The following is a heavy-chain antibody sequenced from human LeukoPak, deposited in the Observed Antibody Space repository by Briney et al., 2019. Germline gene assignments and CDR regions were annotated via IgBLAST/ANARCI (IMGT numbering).Heavy chain of an antibody. D-gene: IGHD3-16*01. CDR2: INTGETT. CDR1: GFTFASHA. Sequence: GGSLRLSCAASGFTFASHAMSWVRQAPGKGLEWVSNINTGETTFYADSVKGRFTISRDFFKNTLFLQMNSLRDEDTAVYYCTRGFFDMWGLETMVTV. J-gene: IGHJ3*02. CDR3: TRGFFDM. V-gene: IGHV3-23*01.